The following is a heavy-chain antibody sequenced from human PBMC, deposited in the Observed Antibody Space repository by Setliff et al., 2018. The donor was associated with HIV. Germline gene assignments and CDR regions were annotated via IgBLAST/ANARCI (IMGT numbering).Heavy chain of an antibody. D-gene: IGHD1-26*01. J-gene: IGHJ4*02. CDR3: ARDDGRSLFLDY. CDR2: IDTDGSIT. CDR1: GFTFSSYE. V-gene: IGHV3-74*01. Sequence: GGSLRLSCAASGFTFSSYEMTWVRQAPGKGLVWVSRIDTDGSITSYADSVKGRFTISRDNSKNTLYLQMSSLRADDTAIYYCARDDGRSLFLDYWGQGTLVTVSS.